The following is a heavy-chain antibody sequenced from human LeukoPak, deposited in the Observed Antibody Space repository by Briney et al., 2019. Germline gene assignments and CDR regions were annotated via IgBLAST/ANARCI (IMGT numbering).Heavy chain of an antibody. Sequence: SETLSLTCAVYGGSFSGYYWSRIRQPPGKGLEWIGEINHSGSTNYNPSLKSRVTISVDTSKNQFSLKLSSVTAADTAVYYCARFKDPMPYDYWGQGTLVTVSS. V-gene: IGHV4-34*01. CDR1: GGSFSGYY. CDR3: ARFKDPMPYDY. D-gene: IGHD2-15*01. CDR2: INHSGST. J-gene: IGHJ4*02.